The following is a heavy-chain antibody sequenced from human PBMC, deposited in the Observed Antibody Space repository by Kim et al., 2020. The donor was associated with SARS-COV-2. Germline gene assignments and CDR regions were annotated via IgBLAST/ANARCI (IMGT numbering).Heavy chain of an antibody. CDR3: AGIRFSGSSRLSYYFDY. D-gene: IGHD1-26*01. V-gene: IGHV4-31*03. CDR1: GASVSSGAYY. Sequence: SETLSLTCTVSGASVSSGAYYWTWICQHPGKGLEWIGNIYYSGTTYNPSLKSRLFISVDTSKNHFSLRLRSVTAADTAMYYCAGIRFSGSSRLSYYFDYWGQGTLVTVSS. CDR2: IYYSGTT. J-gene: IGHJ4*02.